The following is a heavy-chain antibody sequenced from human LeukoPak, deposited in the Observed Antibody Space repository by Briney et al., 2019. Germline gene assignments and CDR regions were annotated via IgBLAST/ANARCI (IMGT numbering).Heavy chain of an antibody. CDR2: ITYSGTT. Sequence: SGTLSLTCAVSGGSISSGNWWSWVRQPPGKGLEWIGSITYSGTTYYNPSLKSRVTISVNTSKNQFSLKLTSMTAADTAVYYCARAREGATPLRAFDFWGQGTMVTVSS. D-gene: IGHD1-26*01. V-gene: IGHV4-4*02. CDR1: GGSISSGNW. CDR3: ARAREGATPLRAFDF. J-gene: IGHJ3*01.